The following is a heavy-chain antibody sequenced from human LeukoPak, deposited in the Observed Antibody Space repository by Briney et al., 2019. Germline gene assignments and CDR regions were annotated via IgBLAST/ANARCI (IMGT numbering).Heavy chain of an antibody. CDR2: INPNSGGT. CDR1: GYTFTGYY. CDR3: ARELITTSTRNFDY. V-gene: IGHV1-2*02. Sequence: ASVKVSCKASGYTFTGYYMHWVPQAPGQGLEWMGSINPNSGGTNYAQKFQGRVTMTRDTSISTAYMELSRLRSDDTAVYYCARELITTSTRNFDYWGQGTLVTVSA. D-gene: IGHD2-8*01. J-gene: IGHJ4*02.